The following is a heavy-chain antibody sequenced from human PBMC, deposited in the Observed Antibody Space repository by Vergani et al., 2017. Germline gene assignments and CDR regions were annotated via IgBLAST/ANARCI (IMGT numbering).Heavy chain of an antibody. CDR2: ISWDGGST. D-gene: IGHD5-12*01. CDR3: AKEHSGCGVYYYYGMDV. J-gene: IGHJ6*02. Sequence: EVQLVASGGVVVQPGGSLRLSCAASGFTFDDYAMHWVRQAPGKGLEWVSLISWDGGSTYYADSVKGRFTISRDNSKNSLYLQMNSLRAEDTALYYCAKEHSGCGVYYYYGMDVWGQGTTVTVSS. CDR1: GFTFDDYA. V-gene: IGHV3-43D*04.